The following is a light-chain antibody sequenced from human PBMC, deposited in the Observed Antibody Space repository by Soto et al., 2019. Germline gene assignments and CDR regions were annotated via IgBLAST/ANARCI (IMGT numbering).Light chain of an antibody. J-gene: IGLJ2*01. Sequence: QSVLTQPASVSGSPGQSITISCTGTSSDVGGYNYVSWYQHHPGKAPKLLIYEVNNRPSGVSNRFSGSKSGDTASLTISELQAEDEADYYCSSYTSSVTLSFGGGTKLTVL. CDR2: EVN. CDR1: SSDVGGYNY. V-gene: IGLV2-14*01. CDR3: SSYTSSVTLS.